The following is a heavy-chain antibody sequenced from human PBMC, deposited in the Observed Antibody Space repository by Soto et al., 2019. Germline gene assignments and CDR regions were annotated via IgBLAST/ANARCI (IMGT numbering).Heavy chain of an antibody. D-gene: IGHD1-1*01. V-gene: IGHV4-4*09. J-gene: IGHJ4*02. CDR2: MYNGGSY. Sequence: SETLSLTCRVSGGCISDEYWSWIRQSPDKRLEWIGYMYNGGSYNYNPSLKSRLTISIDTSKNQFSLRLTSVTAADTAVYYCARTLPNRQLFDSWSQGTLVTVSS. CDR3: ARTLPNRQLFDS. CDR1: GGCISDEY.